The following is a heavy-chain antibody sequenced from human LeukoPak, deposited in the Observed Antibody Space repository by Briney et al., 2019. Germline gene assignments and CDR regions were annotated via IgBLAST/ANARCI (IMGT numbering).Heavy chain of an antibody. CDR1: GGSISSGDYY. V-gene: IGHV4-30-4*08. J-gene: IGHJ3*02. CDR2: IYYSGST. CDR3: ARANPLILGAMLYAFDI. Sequence: SQTLSLTCTVSGGSISSGDYYWSWIRQPPGKGLEWIGYIYYSGSTYYNPSLKSRVTISVDTSKNQFSLKLSSVTAADTAVYYCARANPLILGAMLYAFDIWGQGTMVTVSS. D-gene: IGHD1-26*01.